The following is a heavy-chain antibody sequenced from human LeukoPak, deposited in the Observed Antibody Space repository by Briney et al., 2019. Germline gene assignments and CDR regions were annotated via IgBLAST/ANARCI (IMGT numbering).Heavy chain of an antibody. J-gene: IGHJ6*02. Sequence: SETLSLTCTVSGGSVSSGSYYWSWIRQPPGKGLEWIGYIYYSGSTNYNPSLTSRVTILVDTSKNHFSLKLSSVTAADTAVYYCARNELISSNYYYYGMDVSGQGTTVTVSS. CDR2: IYYSGST. CDR3: ARNELISSNYYYYGMDV. V-gene: IGHV4-61*03. CDR1: GGSVSSGSYY.